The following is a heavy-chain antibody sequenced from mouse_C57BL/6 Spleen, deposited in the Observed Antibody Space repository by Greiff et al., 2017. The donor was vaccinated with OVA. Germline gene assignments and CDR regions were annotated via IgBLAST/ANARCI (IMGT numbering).Heavy chain of an antibody. D-gene: IGHD4-1*01. Sequence: EVHLVESGGGLVKPGGSLKLSCAASGFTFSDYGMHWVRQAPEKGLEWVAYISSGSSTIYYADTVKGRFTISRDNAKNTLFLQMTSLRSEDTAMYYCARRTGTEGYYFDYWGQGTTLTVSS. J-gene: IGHJ2*01. CDR2: ISSGSSTI. CDR1: GFTFSDYG. CDR3: ARRTGTEGYYFDY. V-gene: IGHV5-17*01.